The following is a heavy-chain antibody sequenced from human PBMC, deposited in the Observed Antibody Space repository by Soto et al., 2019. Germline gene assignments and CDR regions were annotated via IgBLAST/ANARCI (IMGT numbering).Heavy chain of an antibody. V-gene: IGHV1-8*01. J-gene: IGHJ4*02. CDR1: GYTFTSYD. Sequence: GASVKVSCKASGYTFTSYDINWVRQATGQGLEWMGWMNPNSGNTGYAQKFQGRVTMTRNTSISTAYMELSSLRSEDTAMYYCARPRRDGYNFPDDYWGQGTLVTVSS. CDR2: MNPNSGNT. D-gene: IGHD5-12*01. CDR3: ARPRRDGYNFPDDY.